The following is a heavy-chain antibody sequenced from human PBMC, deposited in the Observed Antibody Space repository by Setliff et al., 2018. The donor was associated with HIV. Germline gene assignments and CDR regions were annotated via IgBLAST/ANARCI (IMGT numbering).Heavy chain of an antibody. CDR2: IYISGSGST. V-gene: IGHV4-61*09. J-gene: IGHJ4*02. Sequence: PSETLSLTCTVSGGSISSGNYYWSWIRQPAGKGLEWIGHIYISGSGSTNYNPSLKSRVTISVDTSKNQFSLKLSSVTAADTAVYYCARKLWGAAAGFDYWGQGTLVTVSS. CDR3: ARKLWGAAAGFDY. CDR1: GGSISSGNYY. D-gene: IGHD6-13*01.